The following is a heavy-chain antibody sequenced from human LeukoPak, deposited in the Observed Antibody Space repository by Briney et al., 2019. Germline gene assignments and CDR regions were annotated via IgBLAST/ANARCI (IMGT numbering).Heavy chain of an antibody. J-gene: IGHJ5*02. CDR3: ARGSWGNNWFDP. CDR1: GYTFTNYD. V-gene: IGHV1-8*01. D-gene: IGHD7-27*01. CDR2: MNPNSGNT. Sequence: ASVKVSCKASGYTFTNYDINWVRQATGQGLEWMGWMNPNSGNTGYAQKFQGRVTMTRNTSISTAYMELSSLRPEDTAVYYCARGSWGNNWFDPWGQGTLVTVSS.